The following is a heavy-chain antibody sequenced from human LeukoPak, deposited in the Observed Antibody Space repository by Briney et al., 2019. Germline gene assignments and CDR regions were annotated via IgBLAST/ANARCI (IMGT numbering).Heavy chain of an antibody. CDR1: GFTFSSYA. CDR3: ARERFLEWLLYDYGMDV. V-gene: IGHV3-30-3*01. CDR2: ISYDGSNK. D-gene: IGHD3-3*01. J-gene: IGHJ6*02. Sequence: GGSLRLSCAASGFTFSSYAMHRVRQAPGKGLEWVAVISYDGSNKYYADSVKGRFTISRDNSKNTLYLQMNSLRAEDTAVYYCARERFLEWLLYDYGMDVWGQGTTVTVSS.